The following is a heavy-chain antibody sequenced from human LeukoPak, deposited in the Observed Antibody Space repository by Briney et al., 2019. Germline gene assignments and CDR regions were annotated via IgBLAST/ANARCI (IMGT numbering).Heavy chain of an antibody. Sequence: SETLSLTGTVSGGSLSSYHWSWIRQPAGKGLEWIGRIYTSGSTNYNPSLKSRVTMSVDTSRNQFSLKLSSVTAADTAVYYCARDDPLDYYDSSGYAPSWGQGTLVTVSS. J-gene: IGHJ4*02. CDR1: GGSLSSYH. CDR2: IYTSGST. V-gene: IGHV4-4*07. CDR3: ARDDPLDYYDSSGYAPS. D-gene: IGHD3-22*01.